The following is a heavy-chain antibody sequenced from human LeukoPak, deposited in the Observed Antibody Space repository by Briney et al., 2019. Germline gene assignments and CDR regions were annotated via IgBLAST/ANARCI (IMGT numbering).Heavy chain of an antibody. CDR3: ATSRGVRGVYYFDY. V-gene: IGHV3-23*01. J-gene: IGHJ4*02. CDR1: GFTFSSYA. D-gene: IGHD3-10*01. CDR2: IGGSGGST. Sequence: PGGSLRLSCAASGFTFSSYAMNWVRQAPGKGLEWVSTIGGSGGSTYYADSVKGRFTISRDNSKNTLYLQMNSLRAEDTAVYYCATSRGVRGVYYFDYWGQGTLVTVSS.